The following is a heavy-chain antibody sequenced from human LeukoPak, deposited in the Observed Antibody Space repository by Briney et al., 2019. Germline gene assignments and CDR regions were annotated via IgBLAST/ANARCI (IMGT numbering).Heavy chain of an antibody. V-gene: IGHV4-4*07. CDR3: AREDRNGDYGGADY. CDR2: IYTSGST. CDR1: GGSISSYY. Sequence: SETLSLTCTVSGGSISSYYWSWIRQPAGKGLEWIGRIYTSGSTKYNPSLKSRVTMSVDTSKNQFSLKLSSVTAADTAVYYCAREDRNGDYGGADYWGQGTLVTVSS. J-gene: IGHJ4*02. D-gene: IGHD4-17*01.